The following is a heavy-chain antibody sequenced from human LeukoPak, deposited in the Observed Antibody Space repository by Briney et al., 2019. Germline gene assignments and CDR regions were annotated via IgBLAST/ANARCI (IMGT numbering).Heavy chain of an antibody. CDR1: GFTISDHY. CDR2: SRNKADSYTT. CDR3: TRHFFSE. Sequence: PGGSLRLSCAASGFTISDHYMDWVRQAPVKGLEWVGRSRNKADSYTTYYAASVKGRFTISRDDSKNSLYLQMNSLKAEDTAVYYCTRHFFSEWGQGTLVTVSS. J-gene: IGHJ4*02. D-gene: IGHD3-3*02. V-gene: IGHV3-72*01.